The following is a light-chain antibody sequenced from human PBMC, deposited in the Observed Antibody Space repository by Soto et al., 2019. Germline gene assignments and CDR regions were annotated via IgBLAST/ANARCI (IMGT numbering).Light chain of an antibody. Sequence: QAVVTQSPSASASLGASVKLTCTLSSGHSTFVIAWHQQQPEKGPRYLMKLNSDGSHTKGDGIPDRFSGSSSGAERYLIISSLQSEDEADYYCQTWGTGIQVFGGGTKLTVL. CDR2: LNSDGSH. V-gene: IGLV4-69*01. CDR3: QTWGTGIQV. J-gene: IGLJ3*02. CDR1: SGHSTFV.